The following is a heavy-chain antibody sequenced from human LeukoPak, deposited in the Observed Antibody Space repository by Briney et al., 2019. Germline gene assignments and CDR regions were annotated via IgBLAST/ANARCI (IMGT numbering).Heavy chain of an antibody. D-gene: IGHD2-2*01. CDR2: INHSGST. J-gene: IGHJ4*02. V-gene: IGHV4-34*01. CDR1: GLSFSGYY. CDR3: ARGPDIVVVPAAKHFDY. Sequence: KASETLSLTCAVYGLSFSGYYWSWIRQPPGKGLEWIGEINHSGSTNYNPSLKNRVTISVDTSKNQFSLKLSSVTAADTAVYYCARGPDIVVVPAAKHFDYWGQGTLVTVSS.